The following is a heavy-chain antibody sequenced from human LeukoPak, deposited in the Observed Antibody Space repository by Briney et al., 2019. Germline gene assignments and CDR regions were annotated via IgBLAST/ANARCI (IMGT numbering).Heavy chain of an antibody. CDR3: ARDNSVRDEAWWFNP. V-gene: IGHV1-46*01. Sequence: GGSVTVSCKALGYTFTGYWMHWVRQAPGQGAEWMGVISPSGGSTIYAQKFKGRVTLTRDMSTSTDYLELSSLRSEDTAVYYCARDNSVRDEAWWFNPWRQGTLVTVSS. CDR1: GYTFTGYW. D-gene: IGHD5-24*01. J-gene: IGHJ5*02. CDR2: ISPSGGST.